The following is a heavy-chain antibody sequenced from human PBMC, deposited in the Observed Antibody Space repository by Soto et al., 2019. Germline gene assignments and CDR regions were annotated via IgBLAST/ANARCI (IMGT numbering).Heavy chain of an antibody. Sequence: ASVKVSCKVSGYTLTELSMHWVRQAPGKGLEWMGGFDPEDGETIYAQKFQGRVTMTEDTSTDTAYMELSSLRPEDTAVYYCATAGSRVYYYYGMDVWGQGTTVTVSS. J-gene: IGHJ6*02. CDR2: FDPEDGET. CDR3: ATAGSRVYYYYGMDV. D-gene: IGHD1-26*01. CDR1: GYTLTELS. V-gene: IGHV1-24*01.